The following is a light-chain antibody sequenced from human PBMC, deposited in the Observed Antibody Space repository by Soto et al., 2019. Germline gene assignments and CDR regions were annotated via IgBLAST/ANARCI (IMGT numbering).Light chain of an antibody. Sequence: EVVLTQSPVTLSLSPGERATLSCRASQSVSNNYLAWYQQKPGQAPRRLIYGASTRATGIPDRFSGSGSGTDSTLTIGRLEPEDFAVYYCQQYGSSPTFGEGTRLEIK. CDR2: GAS. CDR3: QQYGSSPT. J-gene: IGKJ5*01. CDR1: QSVSNNY. V-gene: IGKV3-20*01.